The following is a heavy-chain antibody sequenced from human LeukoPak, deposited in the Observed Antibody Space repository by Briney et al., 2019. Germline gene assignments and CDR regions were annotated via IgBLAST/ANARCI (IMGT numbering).Heavy chain of an antibody. V-gene: IGHV4-34*01. Sequence: SETLSLTCAVYGGSFSGYYWSWIRQPPGKGLEWIGEINHNGSTNYNPSLKSRVTISVDTSKNQFSLKLSPVTAADTAVYYCARGAWYFDYWGQGTLVTVSS. J-gene: IGHJ4*02. CDR1: GGSFSGYY. CDR3: ARGAWYFDY. CDR2: INHNGST.